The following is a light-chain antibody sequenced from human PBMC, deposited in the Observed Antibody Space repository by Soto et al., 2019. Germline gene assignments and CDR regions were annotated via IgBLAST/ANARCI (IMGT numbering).Light chain of an antibody. V-gene: IGKV1-12*01. CDR3: QHTTSFPLT. CDR2: AAS. Sequence: DIQMTQSPSSVSASVGDRVTITCRASQGIVSWLAWYQQKPGKAPKLLIYAASNLQSGVPLRFSGSGSGTDFTLTTSSLQLEDFATYYCQHTTSFPLTCGGGPKVDIK. CDR1: QGIVSW. J-gene: IGKJ4*01.